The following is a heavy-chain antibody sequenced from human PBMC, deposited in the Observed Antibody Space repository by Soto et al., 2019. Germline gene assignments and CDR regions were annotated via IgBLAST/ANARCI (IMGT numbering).Heavy chain of an antibody. D-gene: IGHD6-25*01. Sequence: GGSLRLSCAASGFTFSSYGMHWVRQAPGKGLEWVAVIWYDGSNKYYADSVKGRFTISRDNSKNTLYLQMNSLRAEDTAVYYCARSDYSSGDYYYYGMDVWGQGTTVTVSS. CDR1: GFTFSSYG. CDR3: ARSDYSSGDYYYYGMDV. J-gene: IGHJ6*02. CDR2: IWYDGSNK. V-gene: IGHV3-33*01.